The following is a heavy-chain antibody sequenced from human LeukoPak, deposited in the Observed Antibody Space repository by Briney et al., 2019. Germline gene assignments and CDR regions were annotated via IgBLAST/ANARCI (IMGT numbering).Heavy chain of an antibody. CDR3: ARVIVEDTDAGSDY. V-gene: IGHV1-2*02. D-gene: IGHD1-26*01. Sequence: ASVKVSCKASGYTFTGYYMHWVRQAPGQGLEWMGWINPNSGGTNYAQKFQGRVTMTRDTSISTAYMELSRLRSDDTAVYYCARVIVEDTDAGSDYWGQGTLVTVSS. CDR1: GYTFTGYY. J-gene: IGHJ4*02. CDR2: INPNSGGT.